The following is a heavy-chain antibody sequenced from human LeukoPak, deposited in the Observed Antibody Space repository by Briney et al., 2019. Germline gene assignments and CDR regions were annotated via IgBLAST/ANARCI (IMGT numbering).Heavy chain of an antibody. CDR2: ISMSNFYI. J-gene: IGHJ6*03. Sequence: GGSLRLSCAGSGFPFSSYSMNWVRQAPGKGLEWISFISMSNFYIYYADSVKGRFTISRDNAKNSLYLQMNSLRAEDTAVYYCARDPSPRTSYYYYYMDVWGKGTTVTVSS. D-gene: IGHD2-2*01. CDR1: GFPFSSYS. CDR3: ARDPSPRTSYYYYYMDV. V-gene: IGHV3-21*01.